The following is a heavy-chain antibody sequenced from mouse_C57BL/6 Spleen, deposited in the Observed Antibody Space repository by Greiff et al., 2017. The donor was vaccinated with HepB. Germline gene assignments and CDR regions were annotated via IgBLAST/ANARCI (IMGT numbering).Heavy chain of an antibody. D-gene: IGHD2-1*01. V-gene: IGHV1-53*01. CDR2: INPSNGGT. Sequence: QVHVKQPGTELVKPGASVKLSCKASGYTFTSYWMHWVKQRPGQGLEWIGNINPSNGGTNYNEKFKSKATLTVDKSSSTAYMQLSSLTSEDSAVYYCARAAYGNYDYAMDYWGQGTSVTVSS. CDR1: GYTFTSYW. J-gene: IGHJ4*01. CDR3: ARAAYGNYDYAMDY.